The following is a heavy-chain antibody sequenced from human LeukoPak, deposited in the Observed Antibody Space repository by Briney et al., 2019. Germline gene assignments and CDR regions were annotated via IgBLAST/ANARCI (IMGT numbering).Heavy chain of an antibody. Sequence: PGGSLRLSCAASGFTFSSYAMSWVRQAPGRGLEWVSAISGSGGSTYYADSVKGRLTISRDNSKNTLYLQMNSLRAEDTAVYYCARVTSTSFDYWGQGTLVTVSS. J-gene: IGHJ4*02. CDR1: GFTFSSYA. D-gene: IGHD5-24*01. CDR3: ARVTSTSFDY. CDR2: ISGSGGST. V-gene: IGHV3-23*01.